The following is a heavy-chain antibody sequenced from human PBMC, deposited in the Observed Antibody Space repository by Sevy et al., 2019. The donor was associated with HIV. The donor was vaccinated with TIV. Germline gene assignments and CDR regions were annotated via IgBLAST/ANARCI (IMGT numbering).Heavy chain of an antibody. D-gene: IGHD2-15*01. V-gene: IGHV3-23*01. CDR2: ISGSGGST. J-gene: IGHJ4*02. Sequence: GGSLRLSCAASGFSFSNYAMSWVRQAPGKGLEWVSAISGSGGSTYYADSVKGRFTISRDNSKNTLYLQMNSLRAEDTAVYYCAKDSGGLGGPLDYWGQGTLVTVSS. CDR3: AKDSGGLGGPLDY. CDR1: GFSFSNYA.